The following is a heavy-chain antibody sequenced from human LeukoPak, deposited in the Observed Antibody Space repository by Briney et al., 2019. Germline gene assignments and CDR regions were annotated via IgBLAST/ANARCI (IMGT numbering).Heavy chain of an antibody. CDR2: ISYSGHTI. Sequence: GGSLRLSCAASGFTFSDHYMSWIRQAPGKGLEWVSYISYSGHTIYYADSVKGRFTISRDNAKNSLYLKMNSLRAEGTAVYYCAREAKELGATAFHMWGQGTMVSVSS. CDR1: GFTFSDHY. J-gene: IGHJ3*02. V-gene: IGHV3-11*01. D-gene: IGHD1-26*01. CDR3: AREAKELGATAFHM.